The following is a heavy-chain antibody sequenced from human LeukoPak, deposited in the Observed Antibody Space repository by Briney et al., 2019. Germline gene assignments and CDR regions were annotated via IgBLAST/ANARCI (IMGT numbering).Heavy chain of an antibody. V-gene: IGHV4-39*07. CDR3: ARLGSGYDFWSGYYGPGSYYYGMDV. Sequence: SETLSLTCTVSGGSISSSSYYWGWIRQPPGKGLEWIGSIYYSGSTYFNPSLKSRVTISVDTSKNQFSLKLSSVTAADTAVYYCARLGSGYDFWSGYYGPGSYYYGMDVWGQGTTVTVSS. D-gene: IGHD3-3*01. CDR2: IYYSGST. J-gene: IGHJ6*02. CDR1: GGSISSSSYY.